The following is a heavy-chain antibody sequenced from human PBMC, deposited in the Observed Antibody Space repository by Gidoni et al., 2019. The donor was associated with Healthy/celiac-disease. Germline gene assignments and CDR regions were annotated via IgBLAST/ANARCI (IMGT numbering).Heavy chain of an antibody. CDR1: GYTFTGYY. CDR2: INPNSGGT. CDR3: ARDLSASGWYAPSDY. J-gene: IGHJ4*02. D-gene: IGHD6-19*01. V-gene: IGHV1-2*02. Sequence: QVQLVQSGAEVKKPGASVKVSCKASGYTFTGYYMHWVRQAPGQGLEWMGWINPNSGGTNYAQKFQGRVTMTRDTSISTAYMELSRLRSDDTAVYYCARDLSASGWYAPSDYWGQGTLVTVSS.